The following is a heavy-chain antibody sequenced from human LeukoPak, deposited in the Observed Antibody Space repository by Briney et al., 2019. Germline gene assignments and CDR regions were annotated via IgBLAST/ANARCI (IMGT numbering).Heavy chain of an antibody. CDR3: ARDDSSGYYSGY. D-gene: IGHD3-22*01. V-gene: IGHV3-21*01. J-gene: IGHJ4*02. Sequence: SGGSLRLSCAASGFTFSSYSMNWVRQAPGKGLEWVSSISSSSSYIYYADSVKGRFTISRDNAKNSLYLQMNSLRAEDTAVYYCARDDSSGYYSGYWGQGTLVTVSS. CDR2: ISSSSSYI. CDR1: GFTFSSYS.